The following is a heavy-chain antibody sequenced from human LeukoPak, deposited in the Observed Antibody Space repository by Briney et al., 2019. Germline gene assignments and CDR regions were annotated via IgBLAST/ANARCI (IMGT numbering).Heavy chain of an antibody. CDR3: ARDGYYGSPHLDY. Sequence: SETLSLTCSVSRGSISSGSYYWSWIRQPAGKGLQWIGRIYTSGSTNYNPSLKSRVTISVDTSKNQFSLKLSSVTAADTAVYYCARDGYYGSPHLDYWGPGTLVTVSS. J-gene: IGHJ4*02. CDR2: IYTSGST. D-gene: IGHD3-10*01. V-gene: IGHV4-61*02. CDR1: RGSISSGSYY.